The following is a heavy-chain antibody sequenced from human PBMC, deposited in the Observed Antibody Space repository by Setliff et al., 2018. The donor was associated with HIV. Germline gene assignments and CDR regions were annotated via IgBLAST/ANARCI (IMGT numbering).Heavy chain of an antibody. V-gene: IGHV4-38-2*02. CDR1: AYSINSGYY. CDR2: IYHGGSI. D-gene: IGHD3-22*01. CDR3: ARDMMYHYDRSGSFGWFGP. Sequence: SETLSLTCAVSAYSINSGYYWGWIRQPPGKGLEWIGSIYHGGSIYYNPSLKSRVTISVDTSKNQFSLKLSSVTAADTAVYYCARDMMYHYDRSGSFGWFGPWGQGTLVTVSS. J-gene: IGHJ5*02.